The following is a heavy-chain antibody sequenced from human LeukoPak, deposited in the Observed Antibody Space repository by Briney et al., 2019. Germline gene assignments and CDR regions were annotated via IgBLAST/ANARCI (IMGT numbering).Heavy chain of an antibody. V-gene: IGHV4-59*01. J-gene: IGHJ3*02. CDR3: VRGNYDRGYSIAFDI. Sequence: SGTLSLTCTVSGVSISSSYWSWIRQPPGKRLEWIGYIYYNGNTNSNPSLKSRVTISADTSKNQFSLKLSSVTATDTAVYYCVRGNYDRGYSIAFDIWGQGAMVTVSS. CDR1: GVSISSSY. D-gene: IGHD3-22*01. CDR2: IYYNGNT.